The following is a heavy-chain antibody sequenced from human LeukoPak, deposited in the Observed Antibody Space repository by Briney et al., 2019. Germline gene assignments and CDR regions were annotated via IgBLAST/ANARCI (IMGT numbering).Heavy chain of an antibody. Sequence: ASVKVSCKASGYTFTNHGISWVRQAPGQGLEWVGWISDHSRDGHYAQKFQGRVTMTSDTPATTAYMELRSLRSDDTAVYYCARKNSGSKDDAFDIWGQGTMVTVSA. CDR1: GYTFTNHG. V-gene: IGHV1-18*01. CDR2: ISDHSRDG. J-gene: IGHJ3*02. D-gene: IGHD3-10*01. CDR3: ARKNSGSKDDAFDI.